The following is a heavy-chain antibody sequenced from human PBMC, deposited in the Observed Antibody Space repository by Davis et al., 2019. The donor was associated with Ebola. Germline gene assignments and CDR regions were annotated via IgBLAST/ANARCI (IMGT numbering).Heavy chain of an antibody. CDR2: IYYSGST. CDR1: GGSVNSGYYY. CDR3: ARGNFQAY. J-gene: IGHJ4*02. V-gene: IGHV4-61*01. Sequence: MPSETLSLTCSVSGGSVNSGYYYWSWVRQPPGKGLEWIGYIYYSGSTKNNPSLKSRVTISVDTSKNQFSLKLSSVTTADTAVYYCARGNFQAYWGQGTLVTVSS.